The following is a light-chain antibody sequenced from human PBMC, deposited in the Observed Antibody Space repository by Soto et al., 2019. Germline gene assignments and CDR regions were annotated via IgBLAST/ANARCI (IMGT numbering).Light chain of an antibody. J-gene: IGKJ1*01. CDR3: QQFGSSSWT. CDR2: GAS. V-gene: IGKV3-20*01. Sequence: ESVLTQSPGTLSLSPGEKATLSCRASQSVSSSYLAWYQQKPGQAPRLLIYGASSRATGIPDRFSGSGSGTDFTLTVSRLEPEDFAVYYYQQFGSSSWTFGQGTKV. CDR1: QSVSSSY.